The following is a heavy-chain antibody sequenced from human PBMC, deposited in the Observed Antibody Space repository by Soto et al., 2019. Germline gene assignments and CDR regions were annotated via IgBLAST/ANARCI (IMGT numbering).Heavy chain of an antibody. CDR3: ARSMTTVVTLDY. CDR2: IYYSGST. D-gene: IGHD4-17*01. CDR1: GGSISRYY. J-gene: IGHJ4*02. V-gene: IGHV4-59*08. Sequence: SETLSLTCTASGGSISRYYWSWIRQPPGKGLEWIGYIYYSGSTNYNPSLKSRVTISVDTSKNQFSLKLSSVTAADTAVYYCARSMTTVVTLDYWGQGTLVTVSS.